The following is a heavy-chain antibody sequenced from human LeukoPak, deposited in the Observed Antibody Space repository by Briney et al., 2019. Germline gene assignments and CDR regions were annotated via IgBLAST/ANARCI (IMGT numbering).Heavy chain of an antibody. D-gene: IGHD1-26*01. V-gene: IGHV3-74*01. Sequence: GGSLRLSCAASGFTFSIYWMHWVRQAPGKGLVWVSRINGDGSTTNYADSVKGRFSISRDNAKKTLYLQMNSLRVEDTAVYYCARELPFDYWGQGTPVTVSS. CDR3: ARELPFDY. CDR1: GFTFSIYW. CDR2: INGDGSTT. J-gene: IGHJ4*02.